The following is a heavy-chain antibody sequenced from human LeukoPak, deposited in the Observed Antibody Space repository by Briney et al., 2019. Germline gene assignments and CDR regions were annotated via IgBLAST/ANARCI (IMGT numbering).Heavy chain of an antibody. D-gene: IGHD4-17*01. J-gene: IGHJ4*02. CDR1: GFTFSLFS. V-gene: IGHV3-21*01. CDR3: ARGSYGDFRNDY. Sequence: GGSLRLSCAASGFTFSLFSMNWVRQAPGKGLEWVSSITSTSGYIYYADSMKGRFTVSGDNAKNSLYLQMNSLKAEDTAVYYCARGSYGDFRNDYWGQGTLVTVSS. CDR2: ITSTSGYI.